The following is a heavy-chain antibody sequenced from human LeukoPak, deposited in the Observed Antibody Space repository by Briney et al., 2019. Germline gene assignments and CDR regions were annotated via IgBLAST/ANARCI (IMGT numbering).Heavy chain of an antibody. V-gene: IGHV4-59*01. CDR1: GGSISSYY. D-gene: IGHD5-24*01. CDR3: ARDNGDGYNYDY. J-gene: IGHJ4*02. Sequence: SETLSLTCTVSGGSISSYYWSWIRQPPGKGLEWIGYIYYSGSTNYNPSLKSRVTISVDTSKNQFSLKLSSVTAADTAVYYCARDNGDGYNYDYWGQGTLVTVSP. CDR2: IYYSGST.